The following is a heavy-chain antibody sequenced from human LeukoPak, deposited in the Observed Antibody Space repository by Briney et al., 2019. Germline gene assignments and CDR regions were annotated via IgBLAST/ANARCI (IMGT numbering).Heavy chain of an antibody. V-gene: IGHV4-61*01. J-gene: IGHJ4*02. D-gene: IGHD6-13*01. CDR1: GYSISSGYY. CDR3: ARAGYSSSFDY. CDR2: IYYSGST. Sequence: SETLSLTCTVSGYSISSGYYWGWIRQPPGKGLEWIGYIYYSGSTNYNPSLKSRVTISVDTSKNQFSLKLSSVTAADTAVYYCARAGYSSSFDYWGQGTLVTVSS.